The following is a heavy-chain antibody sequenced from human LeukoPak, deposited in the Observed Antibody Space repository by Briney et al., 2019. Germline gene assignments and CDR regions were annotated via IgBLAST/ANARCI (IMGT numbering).Heavy chain of an antibody. CDR1: GGSISRNY. Sequence: PSETLSLTCTVSGGSISRNYWSWIRQTPGKGLEWIGYIHSIGTTNYNPSLESRLTISIDTSKNQFSLKLSSVTAADTAVYYCARETHRGAISPWGQGTLVTVSS. V-gene: IGHV4-59*12. CDR3: ARETHRGAISP. D-gene: IGHD1-26*01. CDR2: IHSIGTT. J-gene: IGHJ5*02.